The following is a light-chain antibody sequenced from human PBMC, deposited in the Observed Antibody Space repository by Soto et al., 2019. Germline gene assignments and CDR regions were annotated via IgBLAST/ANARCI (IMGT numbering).Light chain of an antibody. CDR2: EVN. Sequence: QSALTQPASVSGSPGQSITISCTGTSNDVGGYNLVSWFQQHPGKAPKLMISEVNKRPSGVSNRFSGSKSANTASLTISGLQAEDEADYYCCSHVGGSSPQWVFGGGTMLPS. V-gene: IGLV2-23*02. J-gene: IGLJ3*02. CDR1: SNDVGGYNL. CDR3: CSHVGGSSPQWV.